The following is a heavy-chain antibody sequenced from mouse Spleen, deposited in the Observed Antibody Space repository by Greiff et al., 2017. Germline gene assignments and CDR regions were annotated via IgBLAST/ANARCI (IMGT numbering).Heavy chain of an antibody. CDR2: ISSGGSYT. V-gene: IGHV5-9-3*01. CDR3: ARQYYYGFDY. D-gene: IGHD1-1*01. J-gene: IGHJ2*01. CDR1: GFTFSSYA. Sequence: EVKLMESGGGLVKPGGSLKLSCAASGFTFSSYAMSWVRQTPEKRLEWVATISSGGSYTYYPDSVKGRFTISRDNAKNTLYLQMSSLRSEDTAMYYCARQYYYGFDYWGQGTILTVSS.